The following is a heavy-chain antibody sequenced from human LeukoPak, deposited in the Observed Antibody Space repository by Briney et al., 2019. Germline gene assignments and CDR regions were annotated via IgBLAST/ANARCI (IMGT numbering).Heavy chain of an antibody. CDR1: GGTFSSYA. CDR3: ARGGEWGWLQLPAY. D-gene: IGHD5-24*01. V-gene: IGHV1-69*05. Sequence: AASVKVSCKASGGTFSSYAISWVRQAPGQGLEWMGGIIPIFGTANYAQKFQGRVTITTDESTSTAYMELSSLRSEDTAVYYCARGGEWGWLQLPAYWGQGTLDTVSS. J-gene: IGHJ4*02. CDR2: IIPIFGTA.